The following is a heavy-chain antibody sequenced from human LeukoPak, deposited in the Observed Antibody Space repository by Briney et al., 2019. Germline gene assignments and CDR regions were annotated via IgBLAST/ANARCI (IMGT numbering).Heavy chain of an antibody. D-gene: IGHD3-22*01. CDR1: GFIFSDYY. CDR2: ISSSSTYT. Sequence: GGSLRLSCAASGFIFSDYYMSWIRQAPGKGLEWVSYISSSSTYTKYADSVKGRFTISRDNSKNTLYLQMNSLRVEDTAVYYCAKGPYYYDSSGPPDYWGQGTLVTVSS. V-gene: IGHV3-11*06. J-gene: IGHJ4*02. CDR3: AKGPYYYDSSGPPDY.